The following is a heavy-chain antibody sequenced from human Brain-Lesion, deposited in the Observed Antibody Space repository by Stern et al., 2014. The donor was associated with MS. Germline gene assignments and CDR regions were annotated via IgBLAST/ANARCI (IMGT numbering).Heavy chain of an antibody. CDR1: GGSVSSTSYA. Sequence: QVQLVQSGPGLVKPSETLSLTCTVAGGSVSSTSYAWAWIRQPPGKGLEWIGTIYYSGNTYYSPSLKSPLTITLDTSQNQFSLQLSSVTAADTAVYYCAGEEDIRYCSGGSCTGNWFDPWGQGTLVTVSS. J-gene: IGHJ5*02. CDR3: AGEEDIRYCSGGSCTGNWFDP. V-gene: IGHV4-39*01. D-gene: IGHD2-15*01. CDR2: IYYSGNT.